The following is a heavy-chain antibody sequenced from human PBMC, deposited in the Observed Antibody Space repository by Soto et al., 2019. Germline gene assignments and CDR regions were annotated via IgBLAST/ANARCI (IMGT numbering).Heavy chain of an antibody. J-gene: IGHJ2*01. CDR3: ARDYYDSSGYYGRDCWYFDL. CDR1: GFSLSNARMG. Sequence: QVTLKESGPVLVKPTETLTLTCTVSGFSLSNARMGVSWIRQPPGKALEWLAHIFSNDEKSYSTSLKSRLTISKDTSKSQVVLTMTNMDPVDTATYYCARDYYDSSGYYGRDCWYFDLWGRGTLVTVSS. V-gene: IGHV2-26*01. D-gene: IGHD3-22*01. CDR2: IFSNDEK.